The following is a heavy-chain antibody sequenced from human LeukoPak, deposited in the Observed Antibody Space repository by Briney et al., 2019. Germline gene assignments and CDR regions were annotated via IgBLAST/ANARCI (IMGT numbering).Heavy chain of an antibody. J-gene: IGHJ4*02. D-gene: IGHD3-10*01. V-gene: IGHV1-69*13. CDR2: IIPIFGTA. CDR1: GGTFSSYA. Sequence: ASVTVSCTASGGTFSSYAISWVRQAPGQGLEWMGGIIPIFGTANYAQKFQGRVTITADESTSTAYMELSSLRSEDTAVYYCARGGSGSYWARYYFDYWGQGTLVTVSS. CDR3: ARGGSGSYWARYYFDY.